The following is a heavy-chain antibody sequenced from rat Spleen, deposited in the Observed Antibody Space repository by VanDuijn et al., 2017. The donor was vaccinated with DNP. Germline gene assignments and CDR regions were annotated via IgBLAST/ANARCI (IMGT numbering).Heavy chain of an antibody. J-gene: IGHJ2*01. CDR1: GHSITSDYR. Sequence: EVQLQESGPGLVKPSQSLSLTCSVTGHSITSDYRWTWIRKFPGDKLEWMGYMNGAGTTNYNPSLKSRISITRDTSKNQFFLQVNSVIPEDSATYYCAIQLGVFDYWGQGVMVTVSS. CDR2: MNGAGTT. V-gene: IGHV3-3*01. D-gene: IGHD5-1*01. CDR3: AIQLGVFDY.